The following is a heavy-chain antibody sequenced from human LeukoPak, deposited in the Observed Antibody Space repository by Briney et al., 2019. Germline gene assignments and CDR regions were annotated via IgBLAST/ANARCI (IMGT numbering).Heavy chain of an antibody. J-gene: IGHJ4*02. CDR1: GDSISGYY. CDR2: IYSSGST. Sequence: PSETLSLTCTVSGDSISGYYWGWIRQPAGKGLEWIGRIYSSGSTDFNPSLKRRVTMSVDTSKSQFSLTLNSVTAADTAVYFCASEASVETHSGYYYDYWGPGALVTVSS. D-gene: IGHD4-23*01. CDR3: ASEASVETHSGYYYDY. V-gene: IGHV4-4*07.